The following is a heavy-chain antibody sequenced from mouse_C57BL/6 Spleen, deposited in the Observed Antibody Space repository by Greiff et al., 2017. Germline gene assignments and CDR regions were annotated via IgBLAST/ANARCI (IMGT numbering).Heavy chain of an antibody. J-gene: IGHJ3*01. Sequence: EVQLQQSGAELVRPGASVKLSCTASGFNIKDDYMHWVKQRPEQGLEWIGWIDPENGDTEYDSKFQGKATITADTSSNTAYLQLSSLTSEDTAVYYCTTPSTVLARGFAYWGQGTLVTVSA. CDR1: GFNIKDDY. CDR3: TTPSTVLARGFAY. V-gene: IGHV14-4*01. D-gene: IGHD1-1*01. CDR2: IDPENGDT.